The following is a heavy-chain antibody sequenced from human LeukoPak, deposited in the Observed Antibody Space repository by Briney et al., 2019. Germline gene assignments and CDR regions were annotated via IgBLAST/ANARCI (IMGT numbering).Heavy chain of an antibody. CDR1: GFTFSSYG. CDR3: ATAVGTVAGTPMDY. J-gene: IGHJ4*02. Sequence: GGSLRLSCAASGFTFSSYGMHWVRQAPGKGLEWVAFIRYDGSNKYYADSVKGRFTTSRDNSKNTLYLQMNSLRAEDKAVYYCATAVGTVAGTPMDYWGQGTLVTVSS. CDR2: IRYDGSNK. V-gene: IGHV3-30*02. D-gene: IGHD6-19*01.